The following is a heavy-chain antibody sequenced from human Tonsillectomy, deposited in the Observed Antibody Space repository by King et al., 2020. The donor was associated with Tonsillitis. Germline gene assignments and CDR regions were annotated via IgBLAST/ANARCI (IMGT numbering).Heavy chain of an antibody. D-gene: IGHD3-10*01. Sequence: VQLVESGGGLVQPGGSLRLSCSASGFTFSSYAMHWVRQAPGKGLEYVSAISSNGDDTYYADSVKGRFTISRDNSKNTLYHQMSSLRAEDTAVYYCVKAPVGSGSWYFDLWGRGTLVTVSS. V-gene: IGHV3-64D*06. CDR3: VKAPVGSGSWYFDL. CDR2: ISSNGDDT. CDR1: GFTFSSYA. J-gene: IGHJ2*01.